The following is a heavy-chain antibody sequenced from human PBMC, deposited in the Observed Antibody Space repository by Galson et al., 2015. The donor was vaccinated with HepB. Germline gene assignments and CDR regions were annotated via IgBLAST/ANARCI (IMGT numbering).Heavy chain of an antibody. D-gene: IGHD5-12*01. V-gene: IGHV5-10-1*01. CDR3: ARHGIRGYSGYDEPPGWFDP. CDR2: IDPSDSYT. J-gene: IGHJ5*02. Sequence: QSGAEVNKPGESLRISCTGSGYSFTSYWISWVRQMPGKGLEWMGRIDPSDSYTNYSPSFQGHVTISADKSISTAYLQWSSLKASDTAKYYCARHGIRGYSGYDEPPGWFDPWGQGTLVTVSS. CDR1: GYSFTSYW.